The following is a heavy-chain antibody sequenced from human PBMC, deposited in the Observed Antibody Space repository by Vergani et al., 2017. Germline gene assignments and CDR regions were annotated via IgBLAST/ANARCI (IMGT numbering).Heavy chain of an antibody. D-gene: IGHD1-26*01. CDR1: GGSLSGYY. J-gene: IGHJ3*01. Sequence: QVQFQQWGPGLLKPSETLSLTCAVYGGSLSGYYWSWIRMAQGKGLEWMGEINHSGTINSNPTLKSPFNVSIDTSRDHFSLKLRSVSAADTAVYFCARRAERWETHLRDDFDVWGQGTFVTVSP. V-gene: IGHV4-34*01. CDR2: INHSGTI. CDR3: ARRAERWETHLRDDFDV.